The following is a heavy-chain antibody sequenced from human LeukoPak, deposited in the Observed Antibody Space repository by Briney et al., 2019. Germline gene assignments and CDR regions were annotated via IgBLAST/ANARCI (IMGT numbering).Heavy chain of an antibody. CDR3: ARVGLLWFGELWY. Sequence: SETLSLTCAVYGGSFSGYYWSWIRQPPGKGLEWIGEINHSGSTNYNPSLKSRVTISVDTSKNQFSLKLSSVTAADTAVYYCARVGLLWFGELWYWGQGTLATVSS. D-gene: IGHD3-10*01. CDR1: GGSFSGYY. CDR2: INHSGST. V-gene: IGHV4-34*01. J-gene: IGHJ4*02.